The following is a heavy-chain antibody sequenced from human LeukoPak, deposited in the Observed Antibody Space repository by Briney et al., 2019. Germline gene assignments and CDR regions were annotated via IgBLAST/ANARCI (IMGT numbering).Heavy chain of an antibody. CDR2: ISAYNGNI. D-gene: IGHD6-13*01. CDR1: GGTFSSYA. CDR3: ARDQGYSSHTDY. J-gene: IGHJ4*02. V-gene: IGHV1-18*01. Sequence: ASVKVSCKASGGTFSSYAINWVRQAPGQGLEWMGWISAYNGNINYAQKLQGRVTMTTDTSTSTAHMELRSLRSDDTAVYYCARDQGYSSHTDYWGQGTLVIVSS.